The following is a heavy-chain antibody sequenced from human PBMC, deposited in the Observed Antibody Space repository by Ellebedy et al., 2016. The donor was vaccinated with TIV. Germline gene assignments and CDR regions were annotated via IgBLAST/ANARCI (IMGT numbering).Heavy chain of an antibody. V-gene: IGHV3-48*01. CDR2: ICSSSSTI. D-gene: IGHD4-17*01. Sequence: PGGSLRLSCVASGFTFSTYSMNWVRQAPGKGLEWVSYICSSSSTIYYADSVKGRFTVSRDNAKNSLYLQMESLRADDTAVYYCARAGDYNLLSPAGGYWGQGTLVTVSS. CDR3: ARAGDYNLLSPAGGY. CDR1: GFTFSTYS. J-gene: IGHJ4*02.